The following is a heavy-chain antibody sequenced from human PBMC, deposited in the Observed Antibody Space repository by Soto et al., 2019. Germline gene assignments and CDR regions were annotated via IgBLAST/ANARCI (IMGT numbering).Heavy chain of an antibody. CDR2: ISSSSRTI. D-gene: IGHD2-15*01. CDR3: ARDKGRSPLDY. Sequence: PGGSLRLSCAASGFTFSSYSMNWARKAPGKGLEWISYISSSSRTIYYPDSVKGRFTVSRDNAKNSLYLQTNSLRALDTAVYYCARDKGRSPLDYWGQGTLVTVSS. J-gene: IGHJ4*02. V-gene: IGHV3-48*01. CDR1: GFTFSSYS.